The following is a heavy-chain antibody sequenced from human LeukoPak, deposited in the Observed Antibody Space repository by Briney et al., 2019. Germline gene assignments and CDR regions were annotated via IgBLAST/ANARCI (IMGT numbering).Heavy chain of an antibody. D-gene: IGHD6-6*01. J-gene: IGHJ4*02. Sequence: SVKVSCKASGFTFTSSAVQWVRQARGQRLEWIGWIVVGSGNTNYAQKFQERVTITRDMSTSTAYMELSSLRSEDTAVYYCAADGGVGPLIAAHPDFDYWGQGTLVTVSS. CDR2: IVVGSGNT. CDR3: AADGGVGPLIAAHPDFDY. V-gene: IGHV1-58*01. CDR1: GFTFTSSA.